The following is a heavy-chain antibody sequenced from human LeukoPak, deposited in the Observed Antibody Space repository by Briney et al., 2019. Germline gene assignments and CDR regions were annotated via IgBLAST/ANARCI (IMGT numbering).Heavy chain of an antibody. Sequence: TETLPLTCAVHGGSFSGYYWGWVRQPPGKGLEWIGSIYYSGNTYYNPSLKSRVAISVDTSKNQFSVKLSSVTAADTAVYYCARRVVYSSGWFDYWGQGTLVTVSS. D-gene: IGHD6-19*01. J-gene: IGHJ4*02. CDR1: GGSFSGYY. CDR3: ARRVVYSSGWFDY. CDR2: IYYSGNT. V-gene: IGHV4-39*01.